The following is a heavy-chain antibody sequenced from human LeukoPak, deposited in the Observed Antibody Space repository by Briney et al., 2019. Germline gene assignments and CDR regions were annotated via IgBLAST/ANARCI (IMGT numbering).Heavy chain of an antibody. CDR3: ARQGITMVRGVKPGDWFDP. D-gene: IGHD3-10*01. CDR1: GGSISSSSYY. CDR2: IYYSGST. V-gene: IGHV4-39*01. Sequence: SETLSLTCTVSGGSISSSSYYWGWIRQPPGTGLEWIGSIYYSGSTYHNPSLKSRVTISVDTSKNQFSLKLSSVTAADTAVYYCARQGITMVRGVKPGDWFDPWGQGTLVTVSS. J-gene: IGHJ5*02.